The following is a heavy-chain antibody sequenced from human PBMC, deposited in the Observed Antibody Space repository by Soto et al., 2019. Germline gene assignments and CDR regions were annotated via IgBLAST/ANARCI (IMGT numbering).Heavy chain of an antibody. V-gene: IGHV3-15*01. Sequence: EVQVVESGGGLVKPGGSLRLSCAASGFTFSNAWMSWVRQAPGKGLEWVGRIKSKTDGGTTDYAAPVKGRFTISRDDSKNTLYLQINSLKTEYTAVYYCTTGVRDSSGSMRLYYYYDMDVWGQGTTVTVSS. CDR2: IKSKTDGGTT. J-gene: IGHJ6*02. D-gene: IGHD3-22*01. CDR1: GFTFSNAW. CDR3: TTGVRDSSGSMRLYYYYDMDV.